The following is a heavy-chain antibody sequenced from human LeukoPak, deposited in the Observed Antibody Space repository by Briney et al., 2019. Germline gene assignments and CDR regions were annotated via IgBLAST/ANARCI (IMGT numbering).Heavy chain of an antibody. V-gene: IGHV3-23*01. J-gene: IGHJ6*04. D-gene: IGHD3-10*02. CDR1: GLTFSSYG. CDR3: AELGITMIGGV. CDR2: ISTTGGTT. Sequence: GGSLRLSCAASGLTFSSYGMSWVRQAPGRGLEWVSAISTTGGTTYYADSVRGRFTISRDNSRNTLYLQMNSLRAEDTAVYYCAELGITMIGGVWGKGTTVTISS.